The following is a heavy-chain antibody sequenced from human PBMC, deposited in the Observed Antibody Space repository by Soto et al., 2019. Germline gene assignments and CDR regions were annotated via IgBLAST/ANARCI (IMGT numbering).Heavy chain of an antibody. J-gene: IGHJ2*01. CDR2: ISPYSDNT. V-gene: IGHV1-18*01. CDR1: GYTFTNYA. CDR3: ARASRFYDIDGYHAVSPPLKTSWYFDL. D-gene: IGHD3-22*01. Sequence: QIQLVQSGGEVKKPGASVKVSCKASGYTFTNYAISWVRQAPGQGLEWMGWISPYSDNTNFAQKLQGRVTMTTDTSTTTAYMELRSLRSDDTAVYYCARASRFYDIDGYHAVSPPLKTSWYFDLWGRGTLVTVSS.